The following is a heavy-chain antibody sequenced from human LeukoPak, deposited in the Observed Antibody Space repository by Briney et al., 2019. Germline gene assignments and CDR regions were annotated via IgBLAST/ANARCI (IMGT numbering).Heavy chain of an antibody. V-gene: IGHV2-5*02. D-gene: IGHD3-22*01. CDR1: GFSLSTSGVG. Sequence: SGPTLVKPTQTLTLTCTFSGFSLSTSGVGVGWIRQPPGKALEWLALIYWDDDKRYSPSLKSRLTTTKDTSKNQVVLTMTNMDPVDTATYYCAHTAYYYDSSGHADAFDIWGQGTMVTVSS. J-gene: IGHJ3*02. CDR2: IYWDDDK. CDR3: AHTAYYYDSSGHADAFDI.